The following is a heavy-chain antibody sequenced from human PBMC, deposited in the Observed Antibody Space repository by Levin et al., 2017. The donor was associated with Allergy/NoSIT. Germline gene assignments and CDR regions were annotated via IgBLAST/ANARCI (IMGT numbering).Heavy chain of an antibody. Sequence: GASVKVSCKASGYTFTSYGISWVRQAPGQGLEWMGWISAYNGNTNYAQKLQGRVTMTTDTSTSTAYMELRSLRSDDTAVYYCAVQVFLVNAYYFDYWGQGTLVTVSS. CDR1: GYTFTSYG. V-gene: IGHV1-18*01. J-gene: IGHJ4*02. CDR2: ISAYNGNT. CDR3: AVQVFLVNAYYFDY. D-gene: IGHD3-10*01.